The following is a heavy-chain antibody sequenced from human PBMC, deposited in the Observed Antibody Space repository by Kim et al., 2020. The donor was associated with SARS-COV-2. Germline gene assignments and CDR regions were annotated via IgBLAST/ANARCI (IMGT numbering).Heavy chain of an antibody. CDR2: ISGSGGST. J-gene: IGHJ6*02. Sequence: GGSLRLSCAASGFTFSSYAMSWVRQAPGKGLEWVSAISGSGGSTYYADSVKGRFTISRDNSKNTLYLQMNSLRAEDTAVYYCAKVLSSSWYPYYYYGMDVWGQGTTVTVSS. CDR3: AKVLSSSWYPYYYYGMDV. V-gene: IGHV3-23*01. D-gene: IGHD6-13*01. CDR1: GFTFSSYA.